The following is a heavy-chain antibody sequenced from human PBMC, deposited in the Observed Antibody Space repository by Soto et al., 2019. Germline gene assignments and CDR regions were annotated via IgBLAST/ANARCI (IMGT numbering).Heavy chain of an antibody. Sequence: PGGSLRLSCAASGFTFSDYAMHWVRQAPGKGLEWVAVVSHDGRNTHYADSVKGRFTISRDNSKNTLYLQMNSLRVEDTALYYCAKGQYSGVAGGLDYWGQGNLVTVSS. D-gene: IGHD1-26*01. J-gene: IGHJ4*02. V-gene: IGHV3-30*18. CDR1: GFTFSDYA. CDR2: VSHDGRNT. CDR3: AKGQYSGVAGGLDY.